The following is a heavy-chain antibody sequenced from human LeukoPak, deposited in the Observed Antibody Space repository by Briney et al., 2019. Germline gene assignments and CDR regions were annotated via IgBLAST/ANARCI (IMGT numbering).Heavy chain of an antibody. J-gene: IGHJ6*03. CDR3: ARDRAVALQTYYYYMDV. Sequence: PGGSLRLSCAASGFTFVTYVIHWVRQAPGKGLEWVAVISQTGTIETYADSVQGRFTVSRDNSKNTVYLQMTSLKTEDTAVYYCARDRAVALQTYYYYMDVWGKGTTVNVSS. CDR1: GFTFVTYV. CDR2: ISQTGTIE. D-gene: IGHD2-15*01. V-gene: IGHV3-30*04.